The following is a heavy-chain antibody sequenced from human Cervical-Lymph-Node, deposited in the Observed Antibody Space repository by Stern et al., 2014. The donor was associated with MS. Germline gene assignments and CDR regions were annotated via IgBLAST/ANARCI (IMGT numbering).Heavy chain of an antibody. Sequence: QVQLVESGAEVTKPGSSVKVSCKASGGTFSKFPSSWVLQAPGQGLEWMGGIFPGFGTPTYAQEFRGRVTITADVSTSTVYMELSSLRSDDTAVYYCARSSETSDRWYSLGYDLWGQGTLVTVSS. CDR3: ARSSETSDRWYSLGYDL. V-gene: IGHV1-69*01. J-gene: IGHJ5*02. CDR1: GGTFSKFP. CDR2: IFPGFGTP. D-gene: IGHD6-13*01.